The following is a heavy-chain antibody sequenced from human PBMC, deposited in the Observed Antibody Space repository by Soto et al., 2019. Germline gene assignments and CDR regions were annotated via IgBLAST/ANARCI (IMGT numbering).Heavy chain of an antibody. Sequence: GGSLRLSCAASGFTFSSYGMHWVRQAPGKGLEWVAVIWYDGSNKYYADSVKGRFTISRDNSKNTQYLQMNSLRAEDTAVYYCAREEGDCSSTSCYVFDYWGQGTLVTVSS. CDR2: IWYDGSNK. J-gene: IGHJ4*02. CDR1: GFTFSSYG. CDR3: AREEGDCSSTSCYVFDY. D-gene: IGHD2-2*01. V-gene: IGHV3-33*01.